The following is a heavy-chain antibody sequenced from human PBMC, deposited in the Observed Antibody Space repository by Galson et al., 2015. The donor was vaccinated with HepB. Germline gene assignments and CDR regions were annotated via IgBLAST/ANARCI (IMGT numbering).Heavy chain of an antibody. J-gene: IGHJ4*02. CDR3: ARGGRLGALSSLDY. V-gene: IGHV1-18*01. Sequence: SVKVSCKASGCTFTNCGISWVRQAPGQGPEWMGWISFYSGNTNYAQKFQGRVTMTTDTSTNIAYMELRSLRYDDTAVYYCARGGRLGALSSLDYWGQGTLVTASS. CDR1: GCTFTNCG. D-gene: IGHD3-16*02. CDR2: ISFYSGNT.